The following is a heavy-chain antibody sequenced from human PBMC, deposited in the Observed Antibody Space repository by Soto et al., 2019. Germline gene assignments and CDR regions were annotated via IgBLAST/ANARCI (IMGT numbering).Heavy chain of an antibody. CDR3: AKARTSGGYYYVEALDI. CDR1: GFTFSNYA. Sequence: GGSLRLSFAASGFTFSNYAMTWVRQAPEKWLEWVLVISDTGRSTFYAYSVKGRFTISRDNSKSTLYLQMNSLRADDTAAYYCAKARTSGGYYYVEALDIWGQGKMVTV. D-gene: IGHD3-22*01. CDR2: ISDTGRST. J-gene: IGHJ3*02. V-gene: IGHV3-23*01.